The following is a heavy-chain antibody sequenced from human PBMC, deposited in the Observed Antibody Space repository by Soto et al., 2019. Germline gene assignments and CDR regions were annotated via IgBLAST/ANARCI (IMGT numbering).Heavy chain of an antibody. CDR1: GGTFSSFL. CDR3: ARNRGDYGDYFDN. Sequence: QVQLVQSGAEVKKPGSSVKVSCKASGGTFSSFLIIWVRRAPGQGLEWMGGIIPMFGTVNYAQNFQGRVTITADKSTTTAYMELSSLRSEDTAMYYCARNRGDYGDYFDNWGQGTLVTVSS. V-gene: IGHV1-69*06. CDR2: IIPMFGTV. J-gene: IGHJ4*02. D-gene: IGHD4-17*01.